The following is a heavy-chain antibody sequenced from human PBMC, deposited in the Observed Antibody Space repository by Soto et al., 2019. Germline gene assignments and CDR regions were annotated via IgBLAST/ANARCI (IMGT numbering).Heavy chain of an antibody. Sequence: GGSLRLSCAASGFIFSGYGMHWVRQAPGKGLDWVAVISYDGSNKYYADSVKGRFTISRDNSKNTLYLQMNSLRAEDTAVYYCAKDTTMVRGLIPYYMDVWGEGTTVTVSS. V-gene: IGHV3-30*18. J-gene: IGHJ6*03. CDR1: GFIFSGYG. CDR2: ISYDGSNK. CDR3: AKDTTMVRGLIPYYMDV. D-gene: IGHD3-10*01.